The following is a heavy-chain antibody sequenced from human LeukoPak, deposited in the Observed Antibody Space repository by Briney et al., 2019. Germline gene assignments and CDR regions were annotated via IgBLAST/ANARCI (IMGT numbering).Heavy chain of an antibody. CDR1: GFTFSSYG. V-gene: IGHV3-33*01. J-gene: IGHJ3*02. CDR3: ARISIHDAFDI. Sequence: GRSLRLSCAASGFTFSSYGMHWVRQAPGKGLEWVAVIWYDGSNKYYAGSVKGRFTISRDNSKNTLYLQMNSLRAEDTAVYYCARISIHDAFDIWGQGTMVTVSS. CDR2: IWYDGSNK. D-gene: IGHD6-6*01.